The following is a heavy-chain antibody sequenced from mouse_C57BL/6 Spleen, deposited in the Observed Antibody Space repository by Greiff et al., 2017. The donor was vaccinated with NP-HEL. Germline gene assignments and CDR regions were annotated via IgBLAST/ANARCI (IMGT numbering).Heavy chain of an antibody. CDR2: ISSGSSTI. V-gene: IGHV5-17*01. D-gene: IGHD4-1*02. J-gene: IGHJ3*01. CDR1: GFTFSDYG. CDR3: ASEGQLGLWFAY. Sequence: DVKLVESGGGLVKPGGSLKLSCAASGFTFSDYGMHWVRQAPETGLEWVAYISSGSSTIYYADTVKGRFTISRDNAKNTLFLQMTSLRSEDTDMYYCASEGQLGLWFAYWGQGTLVTVSA.